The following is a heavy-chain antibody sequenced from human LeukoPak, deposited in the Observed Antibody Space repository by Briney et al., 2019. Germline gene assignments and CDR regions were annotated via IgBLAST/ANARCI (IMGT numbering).Heavy chain of an antibody. CDR1: GGSISSYY. CDR3: ARGADSSGYYSIFYFDY. CDR2: IYYSGST. D-gene: IGHD3-22*01. V-gene: IGHV4-59*01. J-gene: IGHJ4*02. Sequence: SQTLSLTCTVSGGSISSYYWDWIRQPPGKGLEWIGYIYYSGSTNYNPSLKSRVTISVDTSKNQFSLKLSSVTAADTAVYYCARGADSSGYYSIFYFDYWGQGTLVTVSS.